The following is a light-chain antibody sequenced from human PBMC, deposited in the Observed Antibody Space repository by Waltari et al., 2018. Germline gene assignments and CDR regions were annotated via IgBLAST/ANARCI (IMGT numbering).Light chain of an antibody. CDR1: QTLTTY. CDR3: QQSKEVPFT. CDR2: AAS. Sequence: DIQLTQSPSYLSASVGDRVTITCRPSQTLTTYLTWCQQRPGTAPKFLIYAASNLETGVPSRFSGGGSGTDFTLTISGLQPDDFATYYCQQSKEVPFTFGQGTKLEIK. J-gene: IGKJ2*01. V-gene: IGKV1-39*01.